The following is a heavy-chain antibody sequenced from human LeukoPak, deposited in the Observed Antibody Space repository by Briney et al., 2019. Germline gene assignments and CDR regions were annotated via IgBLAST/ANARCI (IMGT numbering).Heavy chain of an antibody. J-gene: IGHJ4*02. CDR3: AKIGAVAGHFDY. CDR2: IRYDGSDK. V-gene: IGHV3-30*02. D-gene: IGHD6-19*01. Sequence: GGSLRLSCVASGFTFSRYGMHWVRQAPGKELAWVAFIRYDGSDKFYADSVKGRFTISRDNSKNTLCLQMNSLRAEDTAVYYCAKIGAVAGHFDYWGQGTLVTVSS. CDR1: GFTFSRYG.